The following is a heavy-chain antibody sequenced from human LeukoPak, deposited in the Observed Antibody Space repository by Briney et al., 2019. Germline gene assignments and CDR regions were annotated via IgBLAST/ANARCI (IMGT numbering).Heavy chain of an antibody. CDR3: ARGGYYGSGNDFRFDP. D-gene: IGHD3-10*01. J-gene: IGHJ5*02. V-gene: IGHV4-59*01. CDR2: IYYSGST. Sequence: LETLSLTCTVSGGSISSYYWSWIRQPPGKGLEWIGYIYYSGSTNYKPSVKSRVTISVDTSKNQFSLTLSSVTAADTAVYYCARGGYYGSGNDFRFDPWGQGTLVTVSS. CDR1: GGSISSYY.